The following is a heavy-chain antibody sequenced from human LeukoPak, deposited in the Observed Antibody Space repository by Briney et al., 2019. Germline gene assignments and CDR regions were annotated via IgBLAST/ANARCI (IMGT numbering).Heavy chain of an antibody. CDR2: INHSGST. D-gene: IGHD3-22*01. V-gene: IGHV4-34*01. J-gene: IGHJ4*02. Sequence: SETLSLTCAVYGGSFSAYYWSGIRQPPGKGLEWIGEINHSGSTNYNPSLKSRVTISVDTSKNQFSLKLSSVTAADTAVFYCARGSTYYDSSVDYWGQGTLVTVSS. CDR3: ARGSTYYDSSVDY. CDR1: GGSFSAYY.